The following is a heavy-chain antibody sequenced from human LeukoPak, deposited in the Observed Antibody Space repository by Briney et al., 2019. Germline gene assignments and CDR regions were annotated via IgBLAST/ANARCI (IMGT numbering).Heavy chain of an antibody. Sequence: PSETLSLTCTVSGGSISSYYWSWIRQPPGRGLEWIGYIYYSGSTNYNPSLKSRVTISVDTSKNQFSLKLSSVTAADTAVYYCASSQGGGFGELFLPDVWGQGTTVTVSS. CDR1: GGSISSYY. CDR2: IYYSGST. V-gene: IGHV4-59*01. D-gene: IGHD3-10*01. J-gene: IGHJ6*02. CDR3: ASSQGGGFGELFLPDV.